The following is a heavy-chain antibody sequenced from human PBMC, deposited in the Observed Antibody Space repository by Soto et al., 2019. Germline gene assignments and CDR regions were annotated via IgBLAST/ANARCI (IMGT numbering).Heavy chain of an antibody. CDR1: GGSISSGDYY. CDR3: ARASTGELWVYANWFDP. D-gene: IGHD3-16*01. V-gene: IGHV4-30-4*01. J-gene: IGHJ5*02. Sequence: QVQLQESGPGLVKPSQTLSLTCTVSGGSISSGDYYWSWIRQPPGKGLEWIGFIYYSGGTYYKPSPKSRVTISVDTSKHTFSLNLSSVTSADTAVYYCARASTGELWVYANWFDPWGPGTLVTVSS. CDR2: IYYSGGT.